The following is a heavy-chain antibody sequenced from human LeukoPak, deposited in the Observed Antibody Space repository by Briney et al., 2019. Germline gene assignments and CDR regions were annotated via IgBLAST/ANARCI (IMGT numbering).Heavy chain of an antibody. V-gene: IGHV1-18*01. CDR3: ARDPARSGTYDY. Sequence: ASVKVSCKASGYTFTSYGISWVRQAPGQGLEWMGWISAYNANTNYAQKLQGRVTMATGTSTSTAYMELRSLRSDDTAVYYCARDPARSGTYDYWGQGTLVTVSS. D-gene: IGHD1-26*01. J-gene: IGHJ4*02. CDR1: GYTFTSYG. CDR2: ISAYNANT.